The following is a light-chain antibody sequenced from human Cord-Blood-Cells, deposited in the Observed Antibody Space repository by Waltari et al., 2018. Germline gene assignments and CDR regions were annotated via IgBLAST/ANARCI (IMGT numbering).Light chain of an antibody. J-gene: IGLJ2*01. CDR1: SSDVGGYNY. V-gene: IGLV2-14*01. Sequence: QSALTQPASVSGSPGQSITIPRTGTSSDVGGYNYVPWYQQHPGKAPKLMIYDVSKRPSGVSNRFSGSKSGNTASLTISGLQAEDEADYYCSSYTSSSTWVFGGGTKLTVL. CDR2: DVS. CDR3: SSYTSSSTWV.